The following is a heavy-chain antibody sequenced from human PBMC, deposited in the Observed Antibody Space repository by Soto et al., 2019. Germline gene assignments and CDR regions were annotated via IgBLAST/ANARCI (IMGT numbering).Heavy chain of an antibody. Sequence: QVQLVESGGGVVQPGRSLRLSCAASGFTFSSYGMHWVRQAPGKGLEWVAVISYDGSNKYYADSVKGRFTISRDNSKNTLYLQMNSLRAEDTAVYYCAKDMGDGSGWYGDYWGQGTLVTVSS. J-gene: IGHJ4*02. D-gene: IGHD6-19*01. CDR1: GFTFSSYG. CDR3: AKDMGDGSGWYGDY. V-gene: IGHV3-30*18. CDR2: ISYDGSNK.